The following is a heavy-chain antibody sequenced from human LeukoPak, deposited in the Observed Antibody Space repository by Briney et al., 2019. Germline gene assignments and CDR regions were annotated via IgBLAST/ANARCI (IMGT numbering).Heavy chain of an antibody. Sequence: SETLSLTCTVSGGSISSGDYYWSWVRQPPGKGLEWSVYIYYSGSTYYNLSLKSRVTISVDTSKNQFSLKLSSVTAADTAVYYCARIPNNYYDRSFDAFDIWGQGTMVTVSS. CDR1: GGSISSGDYY. D-gene: IGHD3-22*01. J-gene: IGHJ3*02. CDR2: IYYSGST. V-gene: IGHV4-30-4*01. CDR3: ARIPNNYYDRSFDAFDI.